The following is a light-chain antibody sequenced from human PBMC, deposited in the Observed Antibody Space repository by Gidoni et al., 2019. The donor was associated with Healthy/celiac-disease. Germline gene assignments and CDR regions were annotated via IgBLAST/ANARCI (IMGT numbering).Light chain of an antibody. CDR2: GAS. CDR3: QQYGSSPK. CDR1: QSVSSSY. Sequence: EIVLTQSPGTLSLSPGERATLSCRASQSVSSSYLAWYQQKPGQAPRLLIYGASSRATGIPDRFSGSGSGTDSTLTISRLEPEDFAVYYCQQYGSSPKFXQXTKVEIK. J-gene: IGKJ1*01. V-gene: IGKV3-20*01.